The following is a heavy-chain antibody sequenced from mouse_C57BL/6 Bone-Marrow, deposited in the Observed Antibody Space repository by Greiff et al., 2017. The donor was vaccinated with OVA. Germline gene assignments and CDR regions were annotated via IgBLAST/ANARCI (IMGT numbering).Heavy chain of an antibody. CDR2: TFYSGIT. D-gene: IGHD2-4*01. CDR1: GFSINSDCY. V-gene: IGHV3-3*01. CDR3: ARGGDYDRGYYYAMDY. Sequence: VQLKESGPSLVRPSQTLSLTCTATGFSINSDCYWIWIRQFPGNKLEYIGYTFYSGITYYNPSLESRTYITRDTSKNQFSLKLSSVTTEDTATYYCARGGDYDRGYYYAMDYWGQGTSVTVSS. J-gene: IGHJ4*01.